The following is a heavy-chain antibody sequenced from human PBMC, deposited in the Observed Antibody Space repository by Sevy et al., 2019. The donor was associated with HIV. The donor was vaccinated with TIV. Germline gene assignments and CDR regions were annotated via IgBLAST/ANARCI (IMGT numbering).Heavy chain of an antibody. CDR3: ARAPPVRSGDDSLNWFDP. CDR2: IYYTGST. D-gene: IGHD5-12*01. Sequence: SETLSLTCTVSGGSISAYYWSWIRQPPGKPLEYIGYIYYTGSTNYNPSLKSRVTISVDTSKNQFSLKLNSVTAADTAVYFCARAPPVRSGDDSLNWFDPWGQGTLVNVSS. V-gene: IGHV4-59*01. CDR1: GGSISAYY. J-gene: IGHJ5*02.